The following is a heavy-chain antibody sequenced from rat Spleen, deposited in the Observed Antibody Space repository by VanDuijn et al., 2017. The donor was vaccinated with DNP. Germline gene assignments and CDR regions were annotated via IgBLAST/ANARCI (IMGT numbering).Heavy chain of an antibody. CDR1: GFSLTSYG. CDR2: IWNNGGT. CDR3: ARSPENSYIYLPWTY. J-gene: IGHJ3*01. D-gene: IGHD1-2*01. V-gene: IGHV2-41*01. Sequence: QVQMKETGPGLVQTTQTLSVTCTVSGFSLTSYGVHWVRQPPGKGLEWMGVIWNNGGTRYNSALKSRLSIGRDTSKSQVFLKVNSLQTEDTATYYCARSPENSYIYLPWTYWGQGTLVTVSS.